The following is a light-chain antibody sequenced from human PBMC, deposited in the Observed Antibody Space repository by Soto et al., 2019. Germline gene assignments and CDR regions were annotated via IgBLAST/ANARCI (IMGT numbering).Light chain of an antibody. CDR1: SSNIGTAYD. CDR2: GNN. J-gene: IGLJ2*01. V-gene: IGLV1-40*01. Sequence: QSVLTQPPSVSGAPGQRVTISCTGSSSNIGTAYDVHWYQQFPGTAPKLLIYGNNNRPSGVPDRFSGSKSGTSASLAITGLQAEDEADYYCQSYDSSLSGSVFGGGTKLTVL. CDR3: QSYDSSLSGSV.